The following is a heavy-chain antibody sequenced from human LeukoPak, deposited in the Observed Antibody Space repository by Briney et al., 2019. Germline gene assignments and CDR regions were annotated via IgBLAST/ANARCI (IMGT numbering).Heavy chain of an antibody. CDR3: ARRKVGPTDSYCGVDV. CDR1: GFTFSSYS. Sequence: GGSLRLSCEASGFTFSSYSMSWVRQAPGKGLEWVSSVSASGLSTYYADSVKGRFTISRDNSKNTLYLQMNSLTADDTALYYCARRKVGPTDSYCGVDVWGQGNTVTVSS. J-gene: IGHJ6*02. D-gene: IGHD1-26*01. CDR2: VSASGLST. V-gene: IGHV3-23*01.